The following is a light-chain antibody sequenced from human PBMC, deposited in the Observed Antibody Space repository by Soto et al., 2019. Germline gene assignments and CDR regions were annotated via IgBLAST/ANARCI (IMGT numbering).Light chain of an antibody. Sequence: QSALTQPASVSGSPVQSITISCTGTSSDIGAYNYVSWYQQHPGKAPKLMIYDVSNRPSGVSNRFSGSKSGHTASLTISGLQAEDEADYYCSSYTSSSTVVFGGGTKLTVL. J-gene: IGLJ2*01. CDR1: SSDIGAYNY. CDR3: SSYTSSSTVV. CDR2: DVS. V-gene: IGLV2-14*01.